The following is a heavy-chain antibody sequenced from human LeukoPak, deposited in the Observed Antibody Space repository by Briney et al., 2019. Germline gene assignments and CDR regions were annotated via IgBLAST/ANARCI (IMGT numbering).Heavy chain of an antibody. CDR3: VTYPSYYYYMDV. J-gene: IGHJ6*03. Sequence: SETLSLTCTVSGGSISSYYWSWIRQPAGKGLEWIGRIYTSGSTNYNPSLKSRVTISVDTSKNQFSLKLSSVTAADTAVYYCVTYPSYYYYMDVWGKGTTVTVSS. V-gene: IGHV4-4*07. CDR1: GGSISSYY. CDR2: IYTSGST.